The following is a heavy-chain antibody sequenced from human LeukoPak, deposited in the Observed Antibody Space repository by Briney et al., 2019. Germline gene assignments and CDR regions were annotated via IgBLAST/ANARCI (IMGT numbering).Heavy chain of an antibody. V-gene: IGHV3-23*01. CDR2: ISGRGEST. D-gene: IGHD3-16*01. CDR1: GLTFSSYA. J-gene: IGHJ6*03. Sequence: GGSLRLSCAASGLTFSSYAMIRVRQAPGAGGEWVASISGRGESTNYAASVKGRFTISRDNSQNPLHLQMNSLRAEDTAGYYCARPPFQGADYDYYMDVWGKGTTVTVSS. CDR3: ARPPFQGADYDYYMDV.